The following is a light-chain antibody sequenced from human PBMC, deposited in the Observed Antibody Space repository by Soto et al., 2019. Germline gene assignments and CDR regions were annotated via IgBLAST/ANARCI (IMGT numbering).Light chain of an antibody. CDR1: SSDVGGYDY. CDR2: EVS. Sequence: QSVLTQPASVSGSPGQSITISCTGTSSDVGGYDYVSWYQQHPGKAPKLIIYEVSNRPSRVSNRFSGSKSGNTASLTISGLQAEDEAAYYCSSYTISNTFVFGTGTKATVL. V-gene: IGLV2-14*01. J-gene: IGLJ1*01. CDR3: SSYTISNTFV.